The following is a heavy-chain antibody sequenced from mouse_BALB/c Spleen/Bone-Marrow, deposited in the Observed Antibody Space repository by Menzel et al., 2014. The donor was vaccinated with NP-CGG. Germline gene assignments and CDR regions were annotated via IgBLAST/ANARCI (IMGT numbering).Heavy chain of an antibody. V-gene: IGHV10-1*02. D-gene: IGHD1-1*01. J-gene: IGHJ4*01. CDR3: VRHSYYYGSSYYAMDY. Sequence: VQLKESGGGLVQPKGSLKLSCAASGFTFNTYAMNWVRPAPGKGLEWVARIRSKSNNYATYYADSVKDRFTISRDDSQSMLYLQMNNLKTEDTAMYYCVRHSYYYGSSYYAMDYWGQGASVTVSS. CDR2: IRSKSNNYAT. CDR1: GFTFNTYA.